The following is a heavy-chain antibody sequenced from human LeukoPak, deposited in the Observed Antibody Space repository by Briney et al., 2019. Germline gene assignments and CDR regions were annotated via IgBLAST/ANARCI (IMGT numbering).Heavy chain of an antibody. D-gene: IGHD3-22*01. CDR3: AKDYYYDSSGYYPFPPFDY. CDR1: GFTFSSYA. V-gene: IGHV3-23*01. CDR2: IDVSGGST. Sequence: PGGSLRLSCAASGFTFSSYAISWVRQAPGKGLEWVSAIDVSGGSTYYADSVKGRFTISRDNSKNTVYLQMNSLRAEDTAVYYCAKDYYYDSSGYYPFPPFDYWGQGTLVTVSS. J-gene: IGHJ4*02.